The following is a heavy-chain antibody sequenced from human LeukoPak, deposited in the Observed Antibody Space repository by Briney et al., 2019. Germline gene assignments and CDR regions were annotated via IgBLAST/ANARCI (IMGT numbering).Heavy chain of an antibody. J-gene: IGHJ4*02. CDR1: GYTFTSYD. Sequence: ASVKVSCKASGYTFTSYDINWVRQATGQGLEWMGWMNPNSGNTGYAQKFQGRVTITRNTSISTAYMELSSLRSEDTAVYYCARGLKIAAAQALGYWGQGTLVTVSS. CDR2: MNPNSGNT. CDR3: ARGLKIAAAQALGY. D-gene: IGHD6-13*01. V-gene: IGHV1-8*01.